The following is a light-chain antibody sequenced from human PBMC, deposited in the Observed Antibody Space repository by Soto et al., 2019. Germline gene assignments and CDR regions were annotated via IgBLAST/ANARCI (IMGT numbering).Light chain of an antibody. J-gene: IGKJ3*01. CDR1: QSLLHSNGYNY. CDR2: LGS. V-gene: IGKV2-28*01. CDR3: MQALQIPPS. Sequence: DIVMTQSPLSLPVTPGEPASISCRSSQSLLHSNGYNYLDWYLQKPGQSPQLLIYLGSNRASGVPDRFSSSGSGTEFTLKISRVEAEDVGVYYCMQALQIPPSFGPGTKVDIK.